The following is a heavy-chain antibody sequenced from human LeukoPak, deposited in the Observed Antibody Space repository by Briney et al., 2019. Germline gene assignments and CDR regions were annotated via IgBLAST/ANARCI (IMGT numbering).Heavy chain of an antibody. V-gene: IGHV1-69*05. CDR3: ARFPLGGYYYFDY. D-gene: IGHD3-22*01. CDR2: IIPIFGTA. CDR1: GGTFSSYA. J-gene: IGHJ4*02. Sequence: SVKVSCKASGGTFSSYAISWVRQAPGQGLEWMGRIIPIFGTANYAQKFQGRVTITTDESTSTAYMELSSLRSEDTAVYYWARFPLGGYYYFDYWGQGTLVTVSS.